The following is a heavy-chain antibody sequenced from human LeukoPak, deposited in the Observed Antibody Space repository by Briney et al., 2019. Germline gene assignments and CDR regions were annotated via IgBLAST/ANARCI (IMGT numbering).Heavy chain of an antibody. J-gene: IGHJ6*03. V-gene: IGHV4-34*01. CDR3: ARQFRDTAMVRSYYYYYYMDV. CDR1: GGSFSGYY. Sequence: SETLSLTCAVYGGSFSGYYWSWIRQPPGKGLEWIGEINHSGSTNYNPSLKSRVTISVDTSKNQFSLKLSSVTAADTAVYYCARQFRDTAMVRSYYYYYYMDVWGKGTTVTISS. CDR2: INHSGST. D-gene: IGHD5-18*01.